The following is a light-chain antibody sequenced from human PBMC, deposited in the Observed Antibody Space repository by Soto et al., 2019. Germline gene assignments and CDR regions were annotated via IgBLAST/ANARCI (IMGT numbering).Light chain of an antibody. V-gene: IGKV3-20*01. CDR2: GAS. J-gene: IGKJ3*01. CDR3: QQYDSPPFT. CDR1: QSISSNY. Sequence: EIVLTQSPGTLSLSPGERATLSCRASQSISSNYLAWYQQKPGQAPRLLIYGASSRATGIPDRFSGSGSGTAFTLTISRLEAEDFAVYYCQQYDSPPFTFGPGTKVDIK.